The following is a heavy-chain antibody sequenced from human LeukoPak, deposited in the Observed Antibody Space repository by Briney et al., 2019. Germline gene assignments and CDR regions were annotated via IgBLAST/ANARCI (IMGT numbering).Heavy chain of an antibody. CDR3: ARDSQYSSSWYVY. Sequence: GGSLRLSCAASGFTFSDYYMSWIRQAPGKGLEWVSYISSSGSTIYYADSVKGRFTISRDNAKNSLYLQMNSLRAEDTAVYYCARDSQYSSSWYVYWGQGTLVTVSS. CDR1: GFTFSDYY. CDR2: ISSSGSTI. V-gene: IGHV3-11*01. J-gene: IGHJ4*02. D-gene: IGHD6-13*01.